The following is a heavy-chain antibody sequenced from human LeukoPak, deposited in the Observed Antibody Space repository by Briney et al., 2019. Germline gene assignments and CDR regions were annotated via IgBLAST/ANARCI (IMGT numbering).Heavy chain of an antibody. CDR2: IYYSGST. V-gene: IGHV4-59*12. CDR1: GGSLSSNY. CDR3: ARLGYSYGYNYYYYMDV. Sequence: SETLSLTCTVSGGSLSSNYWSWIRQPPGRGLGWIGYIYYSGSTNYNPSLKSRVTISVDTSKNQFSLKLSSVTAADTAVYYCARLGYSYGYNYYYYMDVWGKGTTVTISS. D-gene: IGHD5-18*01. J-gene: IGHJ6*03.